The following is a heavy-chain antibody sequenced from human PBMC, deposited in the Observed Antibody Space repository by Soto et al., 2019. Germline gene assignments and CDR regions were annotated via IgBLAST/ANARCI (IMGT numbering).Heavy chain of an antibody. V-gene: IGHV3-23*01. J-gene: IGHJ4*02. CDR3: AKDPAPYSSSWYVDY. CDR1: GFTFSSYA. D-gene: IGHD6-13*01. Sequence: PGGSLRLSCAASGFTFSSYAMSWVRQAPGKWLEWVSAISGSGGSTYYADSVKGRFTISRDNSKNTLYLQMNSLRAEDTAVYYCAKDPAPYSSSWYVDYWGQGXLVTVYS. CDR2: ISGSGGST.